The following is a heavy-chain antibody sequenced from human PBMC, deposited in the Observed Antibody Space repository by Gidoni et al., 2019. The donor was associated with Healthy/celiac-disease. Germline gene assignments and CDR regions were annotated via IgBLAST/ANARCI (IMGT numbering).Heavy chain of an antibody. V-gene: IGHV4-61*02. D-gene: IGHD6-6*01. Sequence: QVQLQESGPGLVKPSQTLSLTCTVFGGSISSGSYYWSWIRQPAGKGVEWIGRIYTSGSTNYNPSLKSRVTISVDTSKNQFSLKLSSVTAADTAVYYCARDRQWYFDLWGRGTLVTVSS. CDR3: ARDRQWYFDL. CDR1: GGSISSGSYY. J-gene: IGHJ2*01. CDR2: IYTSGST.